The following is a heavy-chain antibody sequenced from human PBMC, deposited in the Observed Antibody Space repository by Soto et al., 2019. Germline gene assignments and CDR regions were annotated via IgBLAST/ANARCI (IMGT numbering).Heavy chain of an antibody. Sequence: EVQLVESGGGLVKPGGSLRLSCAASGFIFRNAWMNWVRQAPGEGLEWVGRIESKTDGGTADYAAPVKGRFTISRDDSKNSLYHKMNRLKTEDAAVYYCPTDQCTSPSPPRDCNWSDPWGQGTLVTVSS. D-gene: IGHD2-2*01. CDR3: PTDQCTSPSPPRDCNWSDP. V-gene: IGHV3-15*07. CDR2: IESKTDGGTA. J-gene: IGHJ5*02. CDR1: GFIFRNAW.